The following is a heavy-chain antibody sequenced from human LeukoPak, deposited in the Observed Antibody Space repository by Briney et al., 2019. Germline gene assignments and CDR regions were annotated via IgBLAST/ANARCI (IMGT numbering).Heavy chain of an antibody. CDR3: ARSHSGSYLQNWFDP. CDR1: GYTFTSYD. V-gene: IGHV1-8*03. D-gene: IGHD1-26*01. Sequence: ASVKVSCKASGYTFTSYDIHWVRQATGQGLEWMGWMNPNSGNTGYAQKFQGRVTITRNTSISTAYMELNSLRSEDTAVYYCARSHSGSYLQNWFDPWGQGTLVTVSS. CDR2: MNPNSGNT. J-gene: IGHJ5*02.